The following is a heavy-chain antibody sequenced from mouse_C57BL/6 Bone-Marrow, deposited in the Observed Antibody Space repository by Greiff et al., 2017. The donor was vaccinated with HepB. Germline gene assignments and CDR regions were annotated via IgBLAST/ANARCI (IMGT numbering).Heavy chain of an antibody. CDR2: IDPSDSYT. Sequence: VQLQQPGAELVKPGASVKLSCKASGYTFTSYWMPWVKQRPGQGLEWIGEIDPSDSYTNYNQKFKGKATLTVDTSSSTAYMQLSSLTSEDSAVYYCARYPNYYGSSYGYWGQGTTLTVSS. CDR3: ARYPNYYGSSYGY. J-gene: IGHJ2*01. V-gene: IGHV1-50*01. D-gene: IGHD1-1*01. CDR1: GYTFTSYW.